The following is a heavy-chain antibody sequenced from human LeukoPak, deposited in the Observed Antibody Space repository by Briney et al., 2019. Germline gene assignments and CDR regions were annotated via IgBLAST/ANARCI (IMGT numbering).Heavy chain of an antibody. V-gene: IGHV3-53*01. D-gene: IGHD2-2*01. CDR3: ARERHDVPATAGFSDY. CDR1: GFTVSSNY. CDR2: IYSGGST. Sequence: PGGSLRLSCAASGFTVSSNYMSWVRQAPGKGLEWVSVIYSGGSTYYADSVKGRFTISRDNSKNTLYLQMNSLRAEDTAVYYCARERHDVPATAGFSDYWGQGTLVTVSS. J-gene: IGHJ4*02.